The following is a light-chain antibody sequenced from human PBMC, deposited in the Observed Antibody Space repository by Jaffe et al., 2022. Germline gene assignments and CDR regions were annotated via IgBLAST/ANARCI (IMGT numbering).Light chain of an antibody. V-gene: IGKV2-28*01. CDR2: LVS. J-gene: IGKJ2*01. CDR3: MESLQTPPMYT. Sequence: DIVMTQSPLFLPVTPGEPASMSCRSSQSLLHSNGYTYLDWYLQKPGQSPQLLIYLVSNRASGVPARFNGSGSGTDFTLKISRVEAEDVGVYYCMESLQTPPMYTFGQGTKLEIK. CDR1: QSLLHSNGYTY.